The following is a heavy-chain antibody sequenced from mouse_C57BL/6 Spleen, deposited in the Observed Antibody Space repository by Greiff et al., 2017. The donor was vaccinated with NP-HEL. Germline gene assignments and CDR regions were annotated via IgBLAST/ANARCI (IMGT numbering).Heavy chain of an antibody. CDR2: IYPGDGDT. D-gene: IGHD1-1*01. Sequence: VQLQQSGPELVKPGASVKISCKASGYAFSSSWMNWVKQRPGKGLEWIGRIYPGDGDTNYNGKFKGKATLTADKSSSTAYMQLSSLTSEDSAVYFGASRYYYGSRLWDFDVWGTGTTVTVSS. CDR1: GYAFSSSW. J-gene: IGHJ1*03. V-gene: IGHV1-82*01. CDR3: ASRYYYGSRLWDFDV.